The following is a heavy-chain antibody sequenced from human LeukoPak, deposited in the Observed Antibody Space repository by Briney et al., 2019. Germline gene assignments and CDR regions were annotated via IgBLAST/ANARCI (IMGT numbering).Heavy chain of an antibody. Sequence: GGSLRLSGAASGFTFSSYGRHWVRQAPGKGRVWVSRINSDESNTSYADSVKGRFTIPRDNTKHTLYLQLKRTRAADTAAYCRAHTGGYDSSGYHYYYYMDVWGKEPTVTVSS. CDR3: AHTGGYDSSGYHYYYYMDV. J-gene: IGHJ6*03. D-gene: IGHD3-22*01. CDR1: GFTFSSYG. V-gene: IGHV3-74*01. CDR2: INSDESNT.